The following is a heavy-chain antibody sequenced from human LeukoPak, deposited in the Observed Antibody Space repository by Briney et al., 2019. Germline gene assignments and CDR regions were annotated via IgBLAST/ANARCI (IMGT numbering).Heavy chain of an antibody. D-gene: IGHD3-3*01. CDR2: ISGSGGSA. V-gene: IGHV3-23*01. Sequence: GGSLRLSCAASGFTFSSYAMSWVRQAPGKGLEWVSAISGSGGSAYYADSVKGRFTISRDNSKNTLYLQMNSLRAEDTAVYYCAKDLNFWSGYLVGHWGQETLVTVPS. CDR1: GFTFSSYA. CDR3: AKDLNFWSGYLVGH. J-gene: IGHJ4*02.